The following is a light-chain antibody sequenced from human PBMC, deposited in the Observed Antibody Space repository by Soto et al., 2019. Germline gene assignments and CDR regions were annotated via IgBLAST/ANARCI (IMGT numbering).Light chain of an antibody. CDR3: QQYNRYST. J-gene: IGKJ1*01. Sequence: EIQMTQSPSSLSASLVYRFTITCRASQNINNYLSWYQQRPGKAPKLLIHKASNLESGVPSRFSGSGSGTEFTLTISSLQPDDSATYYCQQYNRYSTFGQGTKVDIK. V-gene: IGKV1-5*03. CDR1: QNINNY. CDR2: KAS.